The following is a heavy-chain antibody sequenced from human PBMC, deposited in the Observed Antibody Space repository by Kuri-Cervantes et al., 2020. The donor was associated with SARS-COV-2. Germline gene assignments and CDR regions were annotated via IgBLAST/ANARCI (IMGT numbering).Heavy chain of an antibody. Sequence: GESLKISCAASGITFYNFGMTWVRQAPGKGLEWVSTINGGGDPTFYADSVKGRFTISRDNSKNMLYLQMSSLRAEDTAIYYCAKGTFDIWGQGTMVTVSS. CDR3: AKGTFDI. J-gene: IGHJ3*02. CDR1: GITFYNFG. V-gene: IGHV3-23*01. CDR2: INGGGDPT.